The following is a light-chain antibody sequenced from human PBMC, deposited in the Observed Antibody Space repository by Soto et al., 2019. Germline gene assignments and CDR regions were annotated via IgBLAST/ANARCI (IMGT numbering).Light chain of an antibody. CDR3: QQLNSYPLT. CDR1: QDISNY. Sequence: DIQLTQSPSFLSASVGDRVTITCRAGQDISNYLVWYQQKPGKAPKPLIYAASTLQSGVPSRFSGSGSGTEFTLTISSLQPEDFATYYCQQLNSYPLTFGPGTNVDIK. CDR2: AAS. V-gene: IGKV1-9*01. J-gene: IGKJ3*01.